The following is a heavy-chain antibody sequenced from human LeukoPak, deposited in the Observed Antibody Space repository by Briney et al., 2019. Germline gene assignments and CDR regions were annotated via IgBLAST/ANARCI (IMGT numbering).Heavy chain of an antibody. CDR1: GGSFSGYY. V-gene: IGHV4-34*01. CDR3: ARRGDY. D-gene: IGHD3-16*01. J-gene: IGHJ4*02. Sequence: PSETLSLTCAVYGGSFSGYYLSWIRQPPGKGLEWIGEVNHSGSTNYNPSLKSRVTISVDTSKNQFSLKLSSVTAADTAVYYCARRGDYWGQGTLVTVSS. CDR2: VNHSGST.